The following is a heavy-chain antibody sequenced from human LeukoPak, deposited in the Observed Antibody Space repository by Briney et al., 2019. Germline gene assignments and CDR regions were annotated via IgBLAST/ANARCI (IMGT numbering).Heavy chain of an antibody. D-gene: IGHD3-3*01. CDR2: IYYSGST. CDR3: ARYDFWSGYFDY. CDR1: GGSISSYY. J-gene: IGHJ4*02. Sequence: SETLSLTCTVSGGSISSYYWSWIRQPPGKGLEWIGYIYYSGSTNYNPSLKSRVTVSVDTSKNQSSLKLSSVTAADTAVYYCARYDFWSGYFDYWGQGTLVTVSS. V-gene: IGHV4-59*01.